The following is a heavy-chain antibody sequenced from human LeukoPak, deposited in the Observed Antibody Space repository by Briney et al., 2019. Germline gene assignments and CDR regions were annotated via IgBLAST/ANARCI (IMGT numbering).Heavy chain of an antibody. CDR1: GYTFTSYG. CDR2: ISAYNGNT. CDR3: ARVAMGQLWFKQGFDP. V-gene: IGHV1-18*01. Sequence: ASVKVSCKASGYTFTSYGISWVRQAPGQGLEWMGWISAYNGNTNYAQKLTGRVTMTTDTSTSTAYMELRSLRSDDTAVYYCARVAMGQLWFKQGFDPWGQGTLVTVSS. J-gene: IGHJ5*02. D-gene: IGHD5-18*01.